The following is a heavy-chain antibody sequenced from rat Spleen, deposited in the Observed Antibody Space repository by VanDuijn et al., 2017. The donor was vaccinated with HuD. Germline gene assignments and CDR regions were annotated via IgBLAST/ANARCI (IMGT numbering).Heavy chain of an antibody. CDR1: GLSFSNYD. D-gene: IGHD1-6*01. CDR3: ATGPRVLRIDWFAY. Sequence: EVQLVESGGGLVQPGKSLKLSCAASGLSFSNYDMAWVRQAPTKGLEWVATLSYDATAPYYRDSVKGRFTISRDNAKSTLYLQMDSLTSEDTATYYCATGPRVLRIDWFAYWGQGTLVTVSS. V-gene: IGHV5-29*01. CDR2: LSYDATAP. J-gene: IGHJ3*01.